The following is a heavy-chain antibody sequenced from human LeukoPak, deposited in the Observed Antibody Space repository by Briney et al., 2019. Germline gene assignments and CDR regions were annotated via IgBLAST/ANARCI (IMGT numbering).Heavy chain of an antibody. D-gene: IGHD3-22*01. V-gene: IGHV1-69*10. Sequence: ASAKVSCKASGGTFSSYTISWVRQAPGQGLEWMGGIIPILGIANYAQKFQGRVTITADKSTSTAYMELSSLRSEDTAVYYCAGGGSSGYPQDYWGQGTLVTVSS. J-gene: IGHJ4*02. CDR1: GGTFSSYT. CDR3: AGGGSSGYPQDY. CDR2: IIPILGIA.